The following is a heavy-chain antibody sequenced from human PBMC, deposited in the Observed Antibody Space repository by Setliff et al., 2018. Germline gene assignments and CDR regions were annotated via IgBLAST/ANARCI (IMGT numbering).Heavy chain of an antibody. CDR2: INWNGVSI. J-gene: IGHJ4*02. CDR3: AKSEASSAATNLEY. Sequence: PGESLKISCAVSGFSFHDYGMGWVRQAPGKGLEWVSSINWNGVSIGYADSVKGRITISRDNAKNFLYLQMNSLRAEDTALSYCAKSEASSAATNLEYLGPGTLVTASS. V-gene: IGHV3-20*04. D-gene: IGHD6-19*01. CDR1: GFSFHDYG.